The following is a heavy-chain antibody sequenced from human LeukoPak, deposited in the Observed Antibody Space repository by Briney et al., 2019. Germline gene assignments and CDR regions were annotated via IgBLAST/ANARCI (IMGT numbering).Heavy chain of an antibody. Sequence: PGGSLRLSCAASGFTFSSYGMHWVRQAPGKGLEWVAVIWYDGSNKYYADSVKGRFTISRDNSKNTLYLQMNSLRAEDTAVYYCARGEGPAASMVLNYFDYWGQGTLVTVPS. CDR2: IWYDGSNK. CDR1: GFTFSSYG. D-gene: IGHD2-2*01. V-gene: IGHV3-33*01. J-gene: IGHJ4*02. CDR3: ARGEGPAASMVLNYFDY.